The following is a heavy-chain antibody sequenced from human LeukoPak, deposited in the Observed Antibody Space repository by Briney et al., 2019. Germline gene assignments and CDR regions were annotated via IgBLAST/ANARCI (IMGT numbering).Heavy chain of an antibody. CDR2: PNYSGTT. CDR1: SGSISNYY. CDR3: AGRRITLVRGIIGWFDT. J-gene: IGHJ5*02. D-gene: IGHD3-10*01. Sequence: SETLSLTCIVSSGSISNYYWSWIRQPPGKGLEWIGYPNYSGTTNYNPSLKNRVTMSVDTSKNQFSLNLSSVTAADTAVYYCAGRRITLVRGIIGWFDTWGQGTLVTVSS. V-gene: IGHV4-59*01.